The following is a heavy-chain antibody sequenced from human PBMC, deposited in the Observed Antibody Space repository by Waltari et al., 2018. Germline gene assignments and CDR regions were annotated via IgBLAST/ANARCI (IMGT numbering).Heavy chain of an antibody. V-gene: IGHV3-13*01. Sequence: VQLVESGGGVVQPGRSLRLSCAASGFPFSTYDVHWVRQTTGKRLEWVSAMGAAGDAYYLHSVRGRFTISRDNAKNSFYLQMNSLRADDTAVYFCAALGPDIIWGQGAMVTVSS. CDR2: MGAAGDA. D-gene: IGHD1-26*01. CDR1: GFPFSTYD. J-gene: IGHJ3*02. CDR3: AALGPDII.